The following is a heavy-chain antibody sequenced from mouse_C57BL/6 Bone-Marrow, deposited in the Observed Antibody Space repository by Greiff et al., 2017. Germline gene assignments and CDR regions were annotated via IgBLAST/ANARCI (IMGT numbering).Heavy chain of an antibody. V-gene: IGHV1-55*01. D-gene: IGHD2-5*01. Sequence: QVHVKQPGAELVKPGASVKMSCTASGYTFTSYWITWVKQRPGQGLEWIGDIYPGSGSTNYNEKFKSKATLTVDTSSSTAYMQLSSLTSEDSAVDYCARPYYSNYWYFDVWGTGTTVTVSS. CDR1: GYTFTSYW. CDR3: ARPYYSNYWYFDV. CDR2: IYPGSGST. J-gene: IGHJ1*03.